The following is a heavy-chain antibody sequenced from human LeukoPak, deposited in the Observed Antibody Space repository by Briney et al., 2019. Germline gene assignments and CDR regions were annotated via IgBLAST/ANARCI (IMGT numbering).Heavy chain of an antibody. V-gene: IGHV3-74*01. Sequence: GGSQTLSCAASGLTFRSYWMHWVPQAPGKARVWVSRMNSDGSSTSYADSVKGRFTISRDNAKNTLYLQMNSLRGEGTAVYYCARGLTGYSYGLADYWGQGTLVTVSS. J-gene: IGHJ4*02. CDR1: GLTFRSYW. D-gene: IGHD5-18*01. CDR2: MNSDGSST. CDR3: ARGLTGYSYGLADY.